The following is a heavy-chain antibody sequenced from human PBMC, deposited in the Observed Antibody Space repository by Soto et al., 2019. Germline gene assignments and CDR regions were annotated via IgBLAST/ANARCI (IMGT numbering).Heavy chain of an antibody. Sequence: QLQLQESGPGLVKPSETLSLTCTVSGGSISSSSYYWGWIRQPPGKGLAWIGSIYYSGSTYYNPSLKSRVTITVDTSKNQFSLKLSSVTAADTAVYYCARIVVVAATHYYYYYMDVWGKGTTVTVSS. CDR1: GGSISSSSYY. J-gene: IGHJ6*03. CDR2: IYYSGST. V-gene: IGHV4-39*01. D-gene: IGHD2-15*01. CDR3: ARIVVVAATHYYYYYMDV.